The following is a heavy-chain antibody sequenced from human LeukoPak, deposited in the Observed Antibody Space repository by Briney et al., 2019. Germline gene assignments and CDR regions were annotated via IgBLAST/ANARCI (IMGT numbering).Heavy chain of an antibody. D-gene: IGHD3-22*01. CDR2: ISSISSTT. Sequence: PGRSLSLSCAASGFTFSIYSLKWVRHAPGKGLEWVSYISSISSTTYYTDSVTDRFTISRDNAENSLYLQVTCQRGGHTAVYYCARDRREAVVVTWGEGTLVTVS. CDR3: ARDRREAVVVT. CDR1: GFTFSIYS. J-gene: IGHJ4*02. V-gene: IGHV3-48*01.